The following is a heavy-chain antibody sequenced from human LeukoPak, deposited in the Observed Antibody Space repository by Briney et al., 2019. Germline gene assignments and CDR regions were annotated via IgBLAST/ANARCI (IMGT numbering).Heavy chain of an antibody. V-gene: IGHV3-21*01. CDR1: GFTFSSCS. D-gene: IGHD5-12*01. J-gene: IGHJ4*02. CDR2: ISSSSSYI. Sequence: GGSLRLSCAASGFTFSSCSMNWVRQAPGKGLEWVSSISSSSSYIYYADSVKGRFTISRDNSKNTLYLQMNSLRGEDTAVYYCARGRNVVATSGYFDYWGQGTLVTVSS. CDR3: ARGRNVVATSGYFDY.